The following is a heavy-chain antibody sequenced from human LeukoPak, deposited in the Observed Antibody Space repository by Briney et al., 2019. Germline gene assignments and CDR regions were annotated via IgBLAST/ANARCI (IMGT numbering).Heavy chain of an antibody. J-gene: IGHJ4*02. CDR3: ASPYSGYEYNFDH. CDR2: ISSNGGST. CDR1: GFTFSSYA. D-gene: IGHD5-12*01. V-gene: IGHV3-64D*06. Sequence: GGSLRLSCSASGFTFSSYAMHWVRHAPGKGLEYVSSISSNGGSTYYADSVKGRFTISRDNSRNTLFLQMSSLRTEDTAVYYCASPYSGYEYNFDHWGQGTLVTVCS.